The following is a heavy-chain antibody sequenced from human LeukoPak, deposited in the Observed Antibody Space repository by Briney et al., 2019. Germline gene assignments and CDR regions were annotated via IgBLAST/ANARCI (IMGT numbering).Heavy chain of an antibody. CDR2: ISSSSSYI. J-gene: IGHJ4*02. D-gene: IGHD5-18*01. CDR1: GFTFSSYS. CDR3: ARDRFTAMVVYYFDY. V-gene: IGHV3-21*01. Sequence: GGSLRLSCAASGFTFSSYSMNWVRQAPGKGLEWVSSISSSSSYIYYADSVKGRFTISRDNAKNSLYLQMNSLRAEDTAVYYCARDRFTAMVVYYFDYWGKGTLVTVSS.